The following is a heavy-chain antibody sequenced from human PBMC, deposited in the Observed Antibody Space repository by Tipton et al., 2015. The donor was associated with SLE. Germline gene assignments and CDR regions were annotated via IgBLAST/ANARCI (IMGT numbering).Heavy chain of an antibody. V-gene: IGHV3-74*01. CDR3: AKDKALGGGSCFDY. CDR2: INSDGSTT. Sequence: SLRLSCAASGFTFSSYWMHWVRQAPGKGLVWVSHINSDGSTTNYADSVKGRFTISRDNAKNTVYLQMNSLRAEDTAVYYCAKDKALGGGSCFDYWGQGTLVTVSS. D-gene: IGHD2-15*01. J-gene: IGHJ4*02. CDR1: GFTFSSYW.